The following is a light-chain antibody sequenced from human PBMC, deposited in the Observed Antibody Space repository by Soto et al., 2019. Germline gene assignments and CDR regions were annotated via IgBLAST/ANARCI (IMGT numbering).Light chain of an antibody. Sequence: DIQMTQSPSSLSASAGDRVTITCRASHSISGYLNWYQQKPGKAPKLLIYAASNLQSGVPSRFSGSGYGTDFAHTIIGLRAEDVATYVCQQSHTTPYTVGGGTKLGI. CDR3: QQSHTTPYT. V-gene: IGKV1-39*01. CDR1: HSISGY. CDR2: AAS. J-gene: IGKJ2*01.